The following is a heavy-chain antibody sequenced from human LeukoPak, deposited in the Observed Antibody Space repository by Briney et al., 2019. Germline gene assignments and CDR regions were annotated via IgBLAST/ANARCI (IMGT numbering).Heavy chain of an antibody. CDR3: ARDYYASGSHDH. CDR1: GFTFSTYW. J-gene: IGHJ4*02. CDR2: IKQDGSKT. Sequence: GGSLRLSCAASGFTFSTYWMSWVRQAPGKGLEWVGNIKQDGSKTYYVDSVKGRFTISRDNTKNSLYLQMNSLRAEDTALYYCARDYYASGSHDHWGQGTLVTVSS. D-gene: IGHD3-10*01. V-gene: IGHV3-7*04.